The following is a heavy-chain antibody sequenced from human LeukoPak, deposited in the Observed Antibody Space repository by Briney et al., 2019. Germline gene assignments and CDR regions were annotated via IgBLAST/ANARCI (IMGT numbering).Heavy chain of an antibody. CDR1: GFTVSSNY. Sequence: GGSLRLSCAASGFTVSSNYMSWVRQGPGKGLEWVSVISGSGDTTYYADSVRGRFTISRDNSKNTLYLQMNSLSAEDTAVYYCAKVRLLWFGELLSRGLDTFDIWGQGTMVTVSS. CDR3: AKVRLLWFGELLSRGLDTFDI. J-gene: IGHJ3*02. CDR2: ISGSGDTT. D-gene: IGHD3-10*01. V-gene: IGHV3-23*01.